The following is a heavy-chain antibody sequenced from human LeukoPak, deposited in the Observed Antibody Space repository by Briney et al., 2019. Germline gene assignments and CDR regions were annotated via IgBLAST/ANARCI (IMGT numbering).Heavy chain of an antibody. CDR3: ASLVVAATEGSHYDY. CDR2: IIPILGIA. D-gene: IGHD2-15*01. V-gene: IGHV1-69*02. CDR1: GGTFSSYT. J-gene: IGHJ4*02. Sequence: SVKVSCKASGGTFSSYTISWVRQAPGQGLEWMGRIIPILGIANYAQKFQGRVTITADKSTSTAYMELSSLRSEDTAVYYRASLVVAATEGSHYDYWGQGTLVTVSS.